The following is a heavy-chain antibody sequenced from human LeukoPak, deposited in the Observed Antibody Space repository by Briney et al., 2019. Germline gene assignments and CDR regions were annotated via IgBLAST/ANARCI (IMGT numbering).Heavy chain of an antibody. J-gene: IGHJ4*02. V-gene: IGHV1-2*02. Sequence: GASVKVSCKASGYTFTGYYMHWVRQAPGQGLEWMGWINPNSGGTNYAQKFQGRVTMTRDTSTSTAYMELSRLRSDDTAVYYCARELNRYITMVRGVSWPGDYWGQGTLVTVSS. CDR2: INPNSGGT. CDR3: ARELNRYITMVRGVSWPGDY. D-gene: IGHD3-10*01. CDR1: GYTFTGYY.